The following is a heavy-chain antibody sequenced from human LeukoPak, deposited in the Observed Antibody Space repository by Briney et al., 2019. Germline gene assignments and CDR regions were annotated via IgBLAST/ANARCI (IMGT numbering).Heavy chain of an antibody. J-gene: IGHJ5*02. CDR3: LRVDDTNGHNWFDP. D-gene: IGHD2-8*01. Sequence: XGSLRLSCAASGFSFSYYWMHWVRQGSGKGPVWVSRIIGDGTRTDYADSVKGRFTISRDNAKSTLYLQMNSLTVEDTAVYYCLRVDDTNGHNWFDPWGQGTLVTVSS. CDR2: IIGDGTRT. CDR1: GFSFSYYW. V-gene: IGHV3-74*01.